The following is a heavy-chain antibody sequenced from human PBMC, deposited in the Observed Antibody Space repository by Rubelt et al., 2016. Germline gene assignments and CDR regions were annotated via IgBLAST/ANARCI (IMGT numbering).Heavy chain of an antibody. D-gene: IGHD1-7*01. CDR3: ARDLPPFRRYNWNFPLDY. CDR2: ISAYNGNT. Sequence: QVQLVQSGAEVKKPGASVKVSCKASGYTFTSYGISWVRQAPGQGLEWMGWISAYNGNTNYAQKVHGSDTRTTDTATSEAYMERRGLRSDDTAVYDCARDLPPFRRYNWNFPLDYWGQGTLVTVSS. CDR1: GYTFTSYG. J-gene: IGHJ4*02. V-gene: IGHV1-18*01.